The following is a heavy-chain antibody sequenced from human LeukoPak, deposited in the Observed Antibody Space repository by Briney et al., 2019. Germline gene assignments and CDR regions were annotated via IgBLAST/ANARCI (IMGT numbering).Heavy chain of an antibody. CDR2: IYYSGST. D-gene: IGHD1-14*01. J-gene: IGHJ5*02. CDR3: ARDGRNRYNWFDP. V-gene: IGHV4-39*07. Sequence: SETLSLTCTVSGGSISSSSYYWGWIRQPPGKGLEWIGSIYYSGSTYYNPSLKSRVTISVDTSKNQFSLKPSSVTAADTAVYYCARDGRNRYNWFDPWGQGTLVTVSS. CDR1: GGSISSSSYY.